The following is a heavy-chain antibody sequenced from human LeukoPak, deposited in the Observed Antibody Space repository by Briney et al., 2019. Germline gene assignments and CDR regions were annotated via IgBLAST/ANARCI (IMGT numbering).Heavy chain of an antibody. Sequence: PGGSLRLSCAASGFTFSSYWMSWVRQAPGKGLEWVANIKQDGSEKYYVDSVKGRFTISRDNAKNSLYLQMNSLRAEDTAVYYCARIWALQLWLFGMDVWGKGTTVIVSS. CDR1: GFTFSSYW. J-gene: IGHJ6*04. D-gene: IGHD5-18*01. V-gene: IGHV3-7*03. CDR2: IKQDGSEK. CDR3: ARIWALQLWLFGMDV.